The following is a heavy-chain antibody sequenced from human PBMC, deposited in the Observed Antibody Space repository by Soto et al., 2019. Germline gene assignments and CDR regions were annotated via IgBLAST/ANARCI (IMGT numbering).Heavy chain of an antibody. CDR2: INHSGST. CDR1: GGSFSGYY. D-gene: IGHD2-15*01. CDR3: ARGGGLWTY. V-gene: IGHV4-34*01. J-gene: IGHJ4*02. Sequence: PSETLSLTCAVYGGSFSGYYWSWIRQPPGKGLEWIGEINHSGSTNYNPSLKSRVTISVDTSKNQFSLKLSSVTAADTAVYYCARGGGLWTYWGQGTLVTVSS.